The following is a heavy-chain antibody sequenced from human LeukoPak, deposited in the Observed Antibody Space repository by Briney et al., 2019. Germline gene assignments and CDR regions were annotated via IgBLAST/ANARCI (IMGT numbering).Heavy chain of an antibody. J-gene: IGHJ6*03. CDR2: IHYSGST. CDR1: GGSISSSSYY. V-gene: IGHV4-39*07. D-gene: IGHD6-13*01. CDR3: ARERIGIAATGTLRGPRNYYYYMDV. Sequence: SETLSLTCTVSGGSISSSSYYWGWIRQPPGKGLEWIGNIHYSGSTYYNPSLKSRVTISVDTSKNQFSLKLSSVTAADTAVYYCARERIGIAATGTLRGPRNYYYYMDVWGKGTTVTVSS.